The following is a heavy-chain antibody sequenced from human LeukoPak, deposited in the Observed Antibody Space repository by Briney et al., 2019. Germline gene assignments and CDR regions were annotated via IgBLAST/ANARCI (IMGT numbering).Heavy chain of an antibody. D-gene: IGHD1-1*01. V-gene: IGHV3-48*01. J-gene: IGHJ6*03. Sequence: GGSLRLSCAASGFTFSSYSMNWVRQAPGKGLEWVSYISSSSSTIYYADSVKGRFTISRDNAKNSLYLQMNSLRAEDTAVYYCARKKDDSVSYYYYMDVWGKGTTVTVSS. CDR1: GFTFSSYS. CDR3: ARKKDDSVSYYYYMDV. CDR2: ISSSSSTI.